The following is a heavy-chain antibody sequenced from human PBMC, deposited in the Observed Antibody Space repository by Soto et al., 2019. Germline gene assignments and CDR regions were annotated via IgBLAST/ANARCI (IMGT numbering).Heavy chain of an antibody. CDR3: ASTTVVTIDDAFDI. CDR2: IIPIFGTA. CDR1: GGTFSSYA. D-gene: IGHD4-17*01. Sequence: QVQLVQSGAAVKKPGSSVKVSCKASGGTFSSYAISWVRQAPGQGLEWMGGIIPIFGTANYAQKFQGRVTITADESTSTAYMELSSLRSEDTAVYYCASTTVVTIDDAFDIWGQGTMVTVSS. V-gene: IGHV1-69*12. J-gene: IGHJ3*02.